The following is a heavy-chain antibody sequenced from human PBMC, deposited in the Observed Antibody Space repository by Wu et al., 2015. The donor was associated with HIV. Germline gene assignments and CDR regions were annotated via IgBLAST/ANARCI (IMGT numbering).Heavy chain of an antibody. Sequence: QVQLVQSGAEVKKPGSSVKVSCKASGGTFSSYAISWVRQAPGQGLEWMGGIIPIFGTANYAQKFQGRVTITTDESTSTAYMELSSLRSEDTAVYYCARGDYGSGSYYTGYYYGMDVWGQGTTVTVSS. CDR2: IIPIFGTA. CDR3: ARGDYGSGSYYTGYYYGMDV. J-gene: IGHJ6*02. D-gene: IGHD3-10*01. V-gene: IGHV1-69*05. CDR1: GGTFSSYA.